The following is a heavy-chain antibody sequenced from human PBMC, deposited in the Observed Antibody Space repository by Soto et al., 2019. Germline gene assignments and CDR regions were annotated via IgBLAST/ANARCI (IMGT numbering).Heavy chain of an antibody. V-gene: IGHV1-69*02. CDR1: GGTFSSYT. D-gene: IGHD2-8*01. Sequence: ASVKVSCKASGGTFSSYTISWVRQAPGQGLEWMGRIIPILGIANYAQKFQGRVTITADKSTSTAYMELSSLRSEDTAVYYCARSGVSDRQIHYFDYWGQGTLVTVSS. CDR3: ARSGVSDRQIHYFDY. J-gene: IGHJ4*02. CDR2: IIPILGIA.